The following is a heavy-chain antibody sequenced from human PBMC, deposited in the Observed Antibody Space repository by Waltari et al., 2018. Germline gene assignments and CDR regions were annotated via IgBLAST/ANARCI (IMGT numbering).Heavy chain of an antibody. D-gene: IGHD6-6*01. CDR1: GYTFTSYA. V-gene: IGHV7-4-1*02. Sequence: QVQLVQSGSELKKPGASVKVSCKASGYTFTSYAMNWVRQAPGQGLEWMGWINTNTGNPTYAQGFTERFVFSLDTSVSTAYLQISSLKAEDTAVYYCARGPTSSNPYYYYGMDVWGQGTTVTVSS. J-gene: IGHJ6*02. CDR2: INTNTGNP. CDR3: ARGPTSSNPYYYYGMDV.